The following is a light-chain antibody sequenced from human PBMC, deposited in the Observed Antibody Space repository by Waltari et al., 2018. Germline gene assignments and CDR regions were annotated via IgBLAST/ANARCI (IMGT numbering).Light chain of an antibody. CDR3: QQYSDWPPYN. Sequence: EIMMTQSPATLAVSPGDRATLSCRASQSIGYSLAWYQQKPGQVPRLLIYDASTRATGISDRFSGTGSGTEFTLTSNSLQSEDFAVYYCQQYSDWPPYNFGQGTKVEIK. V-gene: IGKV3-15*01. CDR1: QSIGYS. CDR2: DAS. J-gene: IGKJ2*01.